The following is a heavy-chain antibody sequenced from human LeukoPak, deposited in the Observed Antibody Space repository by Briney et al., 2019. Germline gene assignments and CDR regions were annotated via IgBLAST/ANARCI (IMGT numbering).Heavy chain of an antibody. CDR1: GYTFTGYY. V-gene: IGHV1-2*02. D-gene: IGHD6-19*01. CDR2: INPNSGGT. CDR3: ARSAGDYFDY. J-gene: IGHJ4*02. Sequence: ASVKVSCKGSGYTFTGYYMHWGRQGPGQRLEWMGWINPNSGGTNYAQKFQGRVTMTRDTSISTAYMELSRLRSDDTAVYYCARSAGDYFDYWGQGTLVTVSS.